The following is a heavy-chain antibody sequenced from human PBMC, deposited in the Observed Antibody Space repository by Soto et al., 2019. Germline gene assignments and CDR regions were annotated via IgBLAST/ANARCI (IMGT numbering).Heavy chain of an antibody. J-gene: IGHJ6*02. Sequence: SRILKKTRKGLEWVGFIRSKAYGGTTEYAASVKGRFTISRDDSKSIAYLQMNSLKTEDTAVYYMVRGALYYYYGMDVWGQGTTVSVSS. D-gene: IGHD3-10*01. CDR2: IRSKAYGGTT. CDR3: VRGALYYYYGMDV. V-gene: IGHV3-49*02.